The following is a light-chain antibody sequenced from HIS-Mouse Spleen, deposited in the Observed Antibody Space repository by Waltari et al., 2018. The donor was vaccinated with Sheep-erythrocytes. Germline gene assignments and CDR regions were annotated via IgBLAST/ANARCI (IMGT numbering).Light chain of an antibody. J-gene: IGLJ1*01. V-gene: IGLV2-11*01. Sequence: QSALTPPRSLSGSPGQSVTSSCTGTSSHVGVYNYSSWYHKHPGKAPKLMIYDVSKRPSGVPDRFSGSKSGNTASLTISGLQAEDEADYYCCSYAGSYNHVFATGTKVTVL. CDR2: DVS. CDR1: SSHVGVYNY. CDR3: CSYAGSYNHV.